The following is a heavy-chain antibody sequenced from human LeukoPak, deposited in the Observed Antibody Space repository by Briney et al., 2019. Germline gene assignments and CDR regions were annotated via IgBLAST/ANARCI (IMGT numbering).Heavy chain of an antibody. D-gene: IGHD6-13*01. J-gene: IGHJ5*02. CDR1: GGSISSYY. CDR2: IYYSGST. CDR3: ARVGYSAAGPQRDWFDP. V-gene: IGHV4-59*12. Sequence: SETLSLTCTVSGGSISSYYWSWIRQPPGKGLEWIGYIYYSGSTNYNPSLKSRVTISVDTSKNQFSLKLSSVTAADTAVYYCARVGYSAAGPQRDWFDPWGQGTLVTVSS.